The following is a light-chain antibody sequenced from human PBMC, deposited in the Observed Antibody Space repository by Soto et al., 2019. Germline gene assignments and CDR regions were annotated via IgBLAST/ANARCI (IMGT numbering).Light chain of an antibody. Sequence: DIQMTQSPSSLSASVGDRVTITCRSSQGISHYLAWYQQKPGKVPKLLIYAASTLQSGVPSRFSGSGSGTDFTLTISSLQPEDVATYYCQKYNSASLTFVGGTKVEIK. V-gene: IGKV1-27*01. CDR1: QGISHY. J-gene: IGKJ4*01. CDR3: QKYNSASLT. CDR2: AAS.